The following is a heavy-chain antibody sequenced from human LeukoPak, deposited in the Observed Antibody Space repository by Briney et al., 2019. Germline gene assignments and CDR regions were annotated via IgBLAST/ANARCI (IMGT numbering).Heavy chain of an antibody. D-gene: IGHD3-22*01. Sequence: SVKVSCKASRYTLTVYYMHCVRHAPGQGREWMGRIIPIFGTANNAQKFQGRVTITTDESTSTAYMELSSLRSEDTAVYYCARDLAYYDSSGPGYWGQGTLVTVSS. CDR1: RYTLTVYY. CDR2: IIPIFGTA. CDR3: ARDLAYYDSSGPGY. V-gene: IGHV1-69*05. J-gene: IGHJ4*02.